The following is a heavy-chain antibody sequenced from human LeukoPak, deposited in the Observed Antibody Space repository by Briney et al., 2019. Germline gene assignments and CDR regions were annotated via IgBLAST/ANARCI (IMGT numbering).Heavy chain of an antibody. CDR3: ARAYDFWSGYSKD. J-gene: IGHJ4*02. CDR2: INPNSGGT. D-gene: IGHD3-3*01. V-gene: IGHV1-2*02. CDR1: GYTFTGYY. Sequence: ASVKVSCKASGYTFTGYYMQWVRKAPGQGLEWMVWINPNSGGTNYAQKFQGRVTMTTDTSVSTAYMELSRLRSDDTAVYYCARAYDFWSGYSKDWGQGTLVTVSS.